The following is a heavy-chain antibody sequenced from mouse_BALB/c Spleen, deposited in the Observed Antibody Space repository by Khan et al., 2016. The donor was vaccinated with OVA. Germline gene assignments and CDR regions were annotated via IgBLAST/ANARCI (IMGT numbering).Heavy chain of an antibody. V-gene: IGHV9-3-1*01. CDR2: INTYTGEA. CDR1: GYTLTDYG. CDR3: SRSNGNYWFAY. Sequence: LVESGPELKKPGETVKISCKASGYTLTDYGMNWVKQAPGKGLKWMGWINTYTGEATYADDFKGRFAFSLETSASTAYLQINNLKTEDTATSFCSRSNGNYWFAYWGQGTLVTVSA. D-gene: IGHD2-1*01. J-gene: IGHJ3*01.